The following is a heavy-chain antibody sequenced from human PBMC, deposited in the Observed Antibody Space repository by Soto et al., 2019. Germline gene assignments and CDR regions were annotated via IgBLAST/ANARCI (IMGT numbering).Heavy chain of an antibody. CDR2: ISGSGGST. CDR3: VARMSSSWYYFDY. J-gene: IGHJ4*02. V-gene: IGHV3-23*01. D-gene: IGHD6-13*01. CDR1: GFTFSSYA. Sequence: LRLSCAASGFTFSSYAMSWVRQAPGKGLEWVSAISGSGGSTYYADSVKGRFTISRDNSKNTLYLQMNSLRAEDTAVYYCVARMSSSWYYFDYWGQGTLVTVSS.